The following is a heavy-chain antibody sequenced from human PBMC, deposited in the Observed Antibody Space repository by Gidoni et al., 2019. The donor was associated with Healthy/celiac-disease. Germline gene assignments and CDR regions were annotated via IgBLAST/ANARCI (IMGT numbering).Heavy chain of an antibody. J-gene: IGHJ6*03. CDR2: ISSSSSTI. D-gene: IGHD6-13*01. V-gene: IGHV3-48*01. CDR1: GFTFSSYS. CDR3: ARVAAALSMDV. Sequence: EVQLVESGGGLVQPGGSLRLSCAASGFTFSSYSMNWVRQAPGKGLAWVSYISSSSSTIYYADSVKGRFTISRDNAKNSLYLQMNSLRAEDTAVYYCARVAAALSMDVWGKGTTVTVSS.